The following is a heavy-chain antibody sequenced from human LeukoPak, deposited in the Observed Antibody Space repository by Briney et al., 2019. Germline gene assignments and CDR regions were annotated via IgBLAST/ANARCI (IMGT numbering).Heavy chain of an antibody. CDR2: IIHSGST. CDR1: GGSFSGYY. CDR3: ARDHRKEKNDCWSGYSGNWFDP. D-gene: IGHD3-3*01. Sequence: SETLSLTCAVYGGSFSGYYWSWIRQPPGKGLEWIGEIIHSGSTNYNPSLKSRVTISVDTSKNQFSLKLSSVTAADTAVYYCARDHRKEKNDCWSGYSGNWFDPWGQGTLVTVSS. J-gene: IGHJ5*02. V-gene: IGHV4-34*12.